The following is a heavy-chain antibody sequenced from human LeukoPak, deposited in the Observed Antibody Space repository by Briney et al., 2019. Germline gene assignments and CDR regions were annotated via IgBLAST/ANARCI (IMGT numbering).Heavy chain of an antibody. V-gene: IGHV4-59*08. D-gene: IGHD2-2*01. Sequence: PSETLSLTCTVSSGSISSYYWSWIRQPPGKGLEWIGYIFYRGSTNYNPSLKSRVTISVDTSKNQFSLKLSSVTAADTAVYYCARHQMPSLSWFDPWGQGTLVTVSP. CDR2: IFYRGST. CDR3: ARHQMPSLSWFDP. J-gene: IGHJ5*02. CDR1: SGSISSYY.